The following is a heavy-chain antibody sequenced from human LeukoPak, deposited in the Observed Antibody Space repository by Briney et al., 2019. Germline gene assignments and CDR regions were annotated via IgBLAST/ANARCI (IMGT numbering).Heavy chain of an antibody. J-gene: IGHJ6*03. V-gene: IGHV4-31*03. CDR3: ASGEQTHGTYYDFWSGQGYYYMDV. D-gene: IGHD3-3*01. Sequence: SETLSLTCTVSGDSISSGGYFWTWIRQHPGKGLEWIGYIYHSGSTYYNPSLKSRVTISVDRSKNQFSLKLSSVTAADTAVYYCASGEQTHGTYYDFWSGQGYYYMDVWGKGTTVTVSS. CDR2: IYHSGST. CDR1: GDSISSGGYF.